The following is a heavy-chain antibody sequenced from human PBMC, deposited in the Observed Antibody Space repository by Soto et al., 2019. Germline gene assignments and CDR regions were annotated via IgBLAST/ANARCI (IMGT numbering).Heavy chain of an antibody. Sequence: EVQLVESEGGLVQPGGSLRLSCEASGFIFTTSDMSWVRQAPGKGLEWISSITITGDTTHYADSVKGRFTISRDNSRNTVYLQMNGLGVDDPAVYYCAKGGGGDHGYWGQGTLVAVSS. CDR3: AKGGGGDHGY. CDR2: ITITGDTT. J-gene: IGHJ4*02. V-gene: IGHV3-23*04. CDR1: GFIFTTSD. D-gene: IGHD2-21*02.